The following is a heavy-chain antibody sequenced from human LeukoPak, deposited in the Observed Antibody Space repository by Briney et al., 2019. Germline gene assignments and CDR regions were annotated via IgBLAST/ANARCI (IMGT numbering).Heavy chain of an antibody. Sequence: SETLSLTCTVSGGSISNYFWNWLRQPAGEGLEWIGRIYSSGSTNYNSSLKRRVIMSVDTSKNQFSLKLSSVTAADTAVYYCARTKGGYELLLDSWGQGTLVTVSS. CDR1: GGSISNYF. CDR3: ARTKGGYELLLDS. CDR2: IYSSGST. V-gene: IGHV4-4*07. D-gene: IGHD5-12*01. J-gene: IGHJ4*02.